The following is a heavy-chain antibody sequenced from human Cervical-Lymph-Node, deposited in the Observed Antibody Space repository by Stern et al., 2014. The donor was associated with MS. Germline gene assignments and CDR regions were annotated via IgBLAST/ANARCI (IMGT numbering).Heavy chain of an antibody. Sequence: VHLVESGAEVKKPGASVKVSCKASGYTFTSYAMHWVRQAPGQRLAWMGWINAGNGNTKYSQKFQGRVTITRDTSASTAYMELSSLRSEDTAVYYCARALGGKGNIQDFDYWGQGTLVTVSS. CDR1: GYTFTSYA. CDR3: ARALGGKGNIQDFDY. V-gene: IGHV1-3*01. D-gene: IGHD4-23*01. J-gene: IGHJ4*02. CDR2: INAGNGNT.